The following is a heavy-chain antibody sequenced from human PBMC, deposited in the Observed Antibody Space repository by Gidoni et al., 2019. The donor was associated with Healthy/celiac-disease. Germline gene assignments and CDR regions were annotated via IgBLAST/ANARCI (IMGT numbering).Heavy chain of an antibody. CDR3: AREGYDSSGYYSL. CDR1: GFTVSSNY. CDR2: IYSGGST. Sequence: EVQLVESGGGLVQPGGSLRLSCAASGFTVSSNYMSWVRQAPGKGLEWVSVIYSGGSTYYADSVKGRFTISRDNSKNTLYLQMNSLRAEDTAVYYCAREGYDSSGYYSLWGQGTLVTVSS. J-gene: IGHJ4*02. V-gene: IGHV3-66*01. D-gene: IGHD3-22*01.